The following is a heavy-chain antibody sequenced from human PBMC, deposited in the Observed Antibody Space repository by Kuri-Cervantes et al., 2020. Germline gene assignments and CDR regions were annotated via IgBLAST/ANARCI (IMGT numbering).Heavy chain of an antibody. CDR1: GGSISSGGYS. V-gene: IGHV4-30-4*07. CDR2: IYYSGST. J-gene: IGHJ4*02. D-gene: IGHD3-10*01. CDR3: ASRRITMVRGVRFFDY. Sequence: LRLSCAVSGGSISSGGYSWSWIRQPPGKGLEWIGYIYYSGSTYYNPSLKSRVTISVDTSKNQFSLKLSSVTAADTAVYYCASRRITMVRGVRFFDYWGQGTLVTVSS.